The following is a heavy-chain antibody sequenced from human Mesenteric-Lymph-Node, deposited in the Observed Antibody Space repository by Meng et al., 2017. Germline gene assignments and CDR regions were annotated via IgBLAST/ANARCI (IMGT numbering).Heavy chain of an antibody. CDR1: GFTFSDYY. Sequence: QVQLVESGGGLVKAGVSLRLSCAASGFTFSDYYMTWIRQPPGQGLEWLASVSPTSGSLYFADSVKGRFSISRDNAKNSVSLQMTRLRVEDTAVYYCARDHGSLNWFDPWGQGTLVTVSS. J-gene: IGHJ5*02. D-gene: IGHD6-25*01. CDR3: ARDHGSLNWFDP. V-gene: IGHV3-11*04. CDR2: VSPTSGSL.